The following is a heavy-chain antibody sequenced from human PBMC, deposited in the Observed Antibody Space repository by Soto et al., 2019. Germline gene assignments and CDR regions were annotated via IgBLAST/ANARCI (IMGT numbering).Heavy chain of an antibody. J-gene: IGHJ6*02. V-gene: IGHV1-69*13. CDR2: IIPIFGTA. CDR3: ARDQGPGGSQYHYYYGMDV. CDR1: GGTFSSYA. Sequence: SVKVSCKASGGTFSSYAISWVRQAPGQGLEWMGGIIPIFGTANYAQKFQGRVTITADESTSTAYMELSSLRSEDTAVYYCARDQGPGGSQYHYYYGMDVWVQGTTVTVSS. D-gene: IGHD4-4*01.